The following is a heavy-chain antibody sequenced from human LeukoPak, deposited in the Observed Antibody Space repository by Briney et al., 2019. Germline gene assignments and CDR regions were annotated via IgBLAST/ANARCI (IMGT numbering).Heavy chain of an antibody. V-gene: IGHV4-39*07. Sequence: PSETLSLTCTVSGGSISSSSYYWGWIRQPPGKGLEWIGSIYYSGSTYYNPSLKSRVTISVDTSKNQFSLKLYSVTAADTAVYYCARFTTVTLMGFDYWGQGTLVTVSS. CDR3: ARFTTVTLMGFDY. CDR1: GGSISSSSYY. CDR2: IYYSGST. D-gene: IGHD4-17*01. J-gene: IGHJ4*02.